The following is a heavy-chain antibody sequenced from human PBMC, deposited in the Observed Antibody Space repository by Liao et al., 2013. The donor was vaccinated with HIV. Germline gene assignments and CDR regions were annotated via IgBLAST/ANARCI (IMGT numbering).Heavy chain of an antibody. J-gene: IGHJ5*02. CDR2: IYTSGST. CDR3: ARGPLYGTTHPWFDP. V-gene: IGHV4-59*10. D-gene: IGHD3-10*01. CDR1: GGSFSGYY. Sequence: QVQLQQWGAGLLKPSETLSLTCAVYGGSFSGYYWSWIRQPPGKGLEWIGRIYTSGSTNYNPSLKSRVTMSVDTSKNQFSLKLSSVTAADTAVYYCARGPLYGTTHPWFDPWGQGTLVTVSS.